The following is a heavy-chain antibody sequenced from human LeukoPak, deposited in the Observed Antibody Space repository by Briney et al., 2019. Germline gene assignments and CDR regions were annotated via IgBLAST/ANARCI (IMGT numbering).Heavy chain of an antibody. CDR1: GGSISSSNW. CDR3: ARHDKSYTSRSPFDF. Sequence: SGTLSLTCAVSGGSISSSNWWSWVRQPPGKGLEWIGEIYHSGSTNYNPSLKSRVTISVDKSKNQFSLNLRSVTAADTAIYFCARHDKSYTSRSPFDFWGQGVLVAVSS. J-gene: IGHJ4*02. D-gene: IGHD3-16*01. CDR2: IYHSGST. V-gene: IGHV4-4*02.